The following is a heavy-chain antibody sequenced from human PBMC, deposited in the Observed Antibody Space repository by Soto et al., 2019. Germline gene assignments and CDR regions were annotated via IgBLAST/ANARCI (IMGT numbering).Heavy chain of an antibody. V-gene: IGHV1-18*01. CDR2: ISAYNGNT. CDR3: ARDDRITMVRGVPYYYYMDV. D-gene: IGHD3-10*01. Sequence: ASVKVSCKASGYTFTSYGISWVRQAPGQGLEWMGWISAYNGNTNYAQKLQGRVTMTTDTSTSTAYMELRSLRSDDTAVYYCARDDRITMVRGVPYYYYMDVWGKGTTVTVSS. J-gene: IGHJ6*03. CDR1: GYTFTSYG.